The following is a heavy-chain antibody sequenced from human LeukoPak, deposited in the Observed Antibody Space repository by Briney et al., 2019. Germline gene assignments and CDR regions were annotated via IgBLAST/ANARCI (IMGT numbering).Heavy chain of an antibody. CDR1: GFTVSSNY. D-gene: IGHD3-10*01. CDR2: IYSGGST. V-gene: IGHV3-66*02. CDR3: ASTVSGFGELNY. J-gene: IGHJ4*02. Sequence: GGSLRLSCAASGFTVSSNYMTWVRQAPGKGLEWVSVIYSGGSTYYADSVKGRFTISRDNSKNTLYLQMNSLRAEDTAVYYYASTVSGFGELNYWGQGTLVTVPS.